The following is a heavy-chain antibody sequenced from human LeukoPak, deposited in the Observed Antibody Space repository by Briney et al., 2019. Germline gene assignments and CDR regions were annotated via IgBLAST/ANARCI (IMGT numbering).Heavy chain of an antibody. J-gene: IGHJ3*02. Sequence: PGGSLRLSCAASGFAFRDYYMSWIRQAPGRGLEWVSHISGDSRTIYYAASVKGRFTISRDNAKNSLYLQMNSLRAEDTAVYYRARSGGIAARDGAFDIWGQGTMVTVSS. V-gene: IGHV3-11*01. D-gene: IGHD6-6*01. CDR3: ARSGGIAARDGAFDI. CDR1: GFAFRDYY. CDR2: ISGDSRTI.